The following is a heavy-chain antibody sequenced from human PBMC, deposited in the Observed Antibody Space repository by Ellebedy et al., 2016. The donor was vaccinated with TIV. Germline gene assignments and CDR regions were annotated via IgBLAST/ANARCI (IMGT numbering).Heavy chain of an antibody. D-gene: IGHD2-2*01. CDR2: LNPEGSQI. V-gene: IGHV3-7*01. CDR1: GFSFSRSW. J-gene: IGHJ4*02. CDR3: ARDPSHGALDF. Sequence: GESLKISCAASGFSFSRSWMAWVRQSPGKGLEWVANLNPEGSQIYYVDSVRGRFTISRDNAKNSLYLQMNSLRVEDTAVYSCARDPSHGALDFWGQGTQVTVSS.